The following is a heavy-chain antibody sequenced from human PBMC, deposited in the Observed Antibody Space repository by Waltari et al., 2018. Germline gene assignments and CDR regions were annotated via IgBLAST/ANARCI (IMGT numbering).Heavy chain of an antibody. D-gene: IGHD3-22*01. V-gene: IGHV4-31*01. CDR1: GGSVISGGYY. Sequence: QVQLQESGPGLVKHSQTLSLTCTVSGGSVISGGYYSSWIRQHPETGLEWIGYIYYSGSTDYNPSFKSLVTISGDTSKNQFDLKLSSVTAADTAVYYCARGQDSYDSSGYSGEAFDIWGQGTMVTVSS. CDR2: IYYSGST. CDR3: ARGQDSYDSSGYSGEAFDI. J-gene: IGHJ3*02.